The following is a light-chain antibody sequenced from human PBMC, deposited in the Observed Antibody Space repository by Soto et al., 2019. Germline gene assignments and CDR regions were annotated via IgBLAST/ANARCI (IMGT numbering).Light chain of an antibody. V-gene: IGKV2-28*01. Sequence: IVMTQSPLSLPVAPGEPASISCRSSQSLLHRSGYNYLTWYLQKPGQSPQLLIYLGSSRASGVPDRFGGSGSGTDFTLKISRVEADDVGVYYCMQALDTPLSFGGGTKLEI. J-gene: IGKJ4*01. CDR3: MQALDTPLS. CDR2: LGS. CDR1: QSLLHRSGYNY.